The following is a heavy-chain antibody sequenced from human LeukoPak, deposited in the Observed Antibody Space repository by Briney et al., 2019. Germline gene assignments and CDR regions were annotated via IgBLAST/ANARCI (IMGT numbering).Heavy chain of an antibody. V-gene: IGHV4-34*01. J-gene: IGHJ4*02. CDR3: ARGGDMVRGVIPLDY. Sequence: PSETLSLTCAVYGGSFSGYYWSWIRQPPGKGPEWIGEINHSGSTNYNPSLKSRVTISVDTSKNQLSLKLSSVTAADTAVYYCARGGDMVRGVIPLDYWGQGTLVTVSS. D-gene: IGHD3-10*01. CDR1: GGSFSGYY. CDR2: INHSGST.